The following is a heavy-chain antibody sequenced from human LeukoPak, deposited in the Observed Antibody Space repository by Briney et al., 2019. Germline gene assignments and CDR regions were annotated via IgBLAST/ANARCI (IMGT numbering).Heavy chain of an antibody. CDR3: ARGRKHSRDFDY. Sequence: SETLSLTCAVSGGSFSGYYWSWIRQPPGKGLEWIGEINHSRSTNYNPSLKSRGTISVDTSKNQFSLKLSSVTAAETAVYYCARGRKHSRDFDYWGQGTLVTVSS. V-gene: IGHV4-34*01. J-gene: IGHJ4*02. D-gene: IGHD3-22*01. CDR1: GGSFSGYY. CDR2: INHSRST.